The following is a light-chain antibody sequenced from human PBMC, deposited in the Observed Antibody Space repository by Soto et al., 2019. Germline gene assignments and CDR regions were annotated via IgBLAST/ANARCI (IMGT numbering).Light chain of an antibody. CDR3: CSPAGDMPWV. CDR2: DVT. J-gene: IGLJ3*02. V-gene: IGLV2-23*02. Sequence: QSALTQPASVSGSPGQSITISCTGTINSIGYYNLVSLYQQHPGKAPKFIIYDVTERPSGVSSRFSGSKSGHTASLTISGLQPEDEADYYCCSPAGDMPWVFGGGTKLTVL. CDR1: INSIGYYNL.